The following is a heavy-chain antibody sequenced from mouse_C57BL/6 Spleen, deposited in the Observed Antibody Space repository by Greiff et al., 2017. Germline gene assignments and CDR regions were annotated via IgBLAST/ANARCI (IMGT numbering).Heavy chain of an antibody. CDR3: ARTYYGNHAYYYAMDY. CDR2: INPSNGGT. V-gene: IGHV1-53*01. CDR1: GYTFTSYW. D-gene: IGHD2-10*01. Sequence: QVQLQQPGTELVKPGASVKLSCKASGYTFTSYWMHWVKQSPGQGLEWIGNINPSNGGTNYNEKFKSKATLTVDKSSSTAYMQLSSLTSEDSAVYYCARTYYGNHAYYYAMDYWGQGTSVTVSS. J-gene: IGHJ4*01.